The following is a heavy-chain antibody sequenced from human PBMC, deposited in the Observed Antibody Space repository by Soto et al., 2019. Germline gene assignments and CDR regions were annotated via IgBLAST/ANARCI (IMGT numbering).Heavy chain of an antibody. V-gene: IGHV6-1*01. J-gene: IGHJ5*02. D-gene: IGHD3-10*01. CDR2: TYYRSKWYN. CDR3: ARGGYYGSGSYYKTWFDP. CDR1: GDSVSSNSAA. Sequence: KQSPTLSLTCAISGDSVSSNSAAWNWIRQSPSRGLEWLGRTYYRSKWYNDYAVSVKSRITINPDTSKNQFSLQLNSVTPEDTAVYYCARGGYYGSGSYYKTWFDPWGQGTLVTVSS.